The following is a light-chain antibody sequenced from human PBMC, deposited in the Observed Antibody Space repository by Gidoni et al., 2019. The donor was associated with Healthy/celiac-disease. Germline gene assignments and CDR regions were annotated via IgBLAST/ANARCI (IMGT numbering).Light chain of an antibody. CDR1: QSVRSSY. V-gene: IGKV3-20*01. J-gene: IGKJ1*01. CDR2: GAS. Sequence: IVLTQSPGTLDWSPGERAPLSCRASQSVRSSYLAWYQQKPGQAPRLLIYGASSRATGIPDRFSGSVSGTDFTLTISRLEPEDFAVYYCQQYGSSPVTFGQGTKVEIK. CDR3: QQYGSSPVT.